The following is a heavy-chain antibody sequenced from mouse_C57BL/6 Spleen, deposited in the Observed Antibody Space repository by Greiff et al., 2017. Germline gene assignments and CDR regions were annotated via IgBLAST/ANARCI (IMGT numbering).Heavy chain of an antibody. CDR1: GYTFTSYW. J-gene: IGHJ2*01. CDR3: ARGASNSYYFDY. V-gene: IGHV1-52*01. D-gene: IGHD2-5*01. CDR2: IDPSDSET. Sequence: QVQLQQPGAELVRPGSSVKLSCKASGYTFTSYWMHWVKQRPIQGLEWIGNIDPSDSETHYNQKFKDKATLTVDKSSSTAYMQLSSLTSEDSAVYYCARGASNSYYFDYWGQGTTLTVSS.